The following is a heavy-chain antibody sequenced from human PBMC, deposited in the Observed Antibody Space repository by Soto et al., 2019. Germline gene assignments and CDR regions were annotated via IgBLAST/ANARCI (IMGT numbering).Heavy chain of an antibody. CDR2: THYSGST. V-gene: IGHV4-59*08. D-gene: IGHD4-17*01. CDR1: GGSVSSYY. Sequence: PSETLSLTCTASGGSVSSYYWSWIRQPPGKGLEWIGYTHYSGSTNYNPSLKSRVTISVDTSKNQFSLKLSSVTAADTAVYYCARHETLHGDYDYGGQEPRATVSS. CDR3: ARHETLHGDYDY. J-gene: IGHJ4*02.